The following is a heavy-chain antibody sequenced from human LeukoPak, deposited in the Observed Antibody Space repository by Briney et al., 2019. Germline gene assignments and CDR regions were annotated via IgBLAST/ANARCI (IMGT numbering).Heavy chain of an antibody. CDR1: GFTFSSYD. CDR3: ARYSSSWHYYFDY. J-gene: IGHJ4*02. CDR2: ISSSGNTI. D-gene: IGHD6-13*01. Sequence: GGSLRLSCAASGFTFSSYDMNWVRQAPGRGLEWVSYISSSGNTIYYTDSVKGRFTISRDDAQNSLYLQMNSLRAEDTAVYYCARYSSSWHYYFDYWGQGNLVTVSS. V-gene: IGHV3-48*03.